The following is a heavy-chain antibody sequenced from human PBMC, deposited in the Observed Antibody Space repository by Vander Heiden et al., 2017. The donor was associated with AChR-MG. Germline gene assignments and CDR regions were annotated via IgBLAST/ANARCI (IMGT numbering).Heavy chain of an antibody. CDR3: AKAGDYIWGSYHAY. D-gene: IGHD3-16*02. J-gene: IGHJ4*02. Sequence: EVQLLESGGGLVQPGGSLRLSCAASGFTFSSYAMSWVRQAPGKGLEWVSAISGSGGTTCYADSVKGRFTISRDNSKSTLYLQINSLRAEDTAAYYCAKAGDYIWGSYHAYWGQGTLVTVSS. CDR1: GFTFSSYA. V-gene: IGHV3-23*01. CDR2: ISGSGGTT.